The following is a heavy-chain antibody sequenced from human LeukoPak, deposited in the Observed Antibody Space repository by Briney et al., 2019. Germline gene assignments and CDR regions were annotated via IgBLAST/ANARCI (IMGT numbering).Heavy chain of an antibody. CDR2: IYYSGST. V-gene: IGHV4-39*01. CDR3: AIGGSSGYSLLYYFDY. J-gene: IGHJ4*02. D-gene: IGHD3-22*01. Sequence: SETLSLTCTVSGGSISSSSSNWGGIPHPPGKGLNGIGSIYYSGSTYYNPSLKSRVTISVDTSKNQFSLKLSSVTAADTAVYYCAIGGSSGYSLLYYFDYWGQGTLVTVSS. CDR1: GGSISSSSSN.